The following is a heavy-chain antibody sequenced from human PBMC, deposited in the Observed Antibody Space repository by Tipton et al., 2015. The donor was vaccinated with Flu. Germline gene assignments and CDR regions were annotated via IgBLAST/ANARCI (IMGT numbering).Heavy chain of an antibody. CDR2: IKQDGGEK. V-gene: IGHV3-7*03. J-gene: IGHJ4*02. Sequence: SLRLSCAGSEFSFSNFWMHWVRQAPGKGLEWVANIKQDGGEKYYVDSVKGRFTISRDNAKHSVYLQMNNLRAEDTALYYCARQLGGGDCYWGQGTLVTVSS. D-gene: IGHD2-21*01. CDR3: ARQLGGGDCY. CDR1: EFSFSNFW.